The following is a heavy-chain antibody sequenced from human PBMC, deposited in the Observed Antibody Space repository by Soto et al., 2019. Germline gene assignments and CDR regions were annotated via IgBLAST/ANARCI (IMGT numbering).Heavy chain of an antibody. D-gene: IGHD1-26*01. CDR3: ARRYGSAFDI. CDR1: GGSISSYY. J-gene: IGHJ3*02. Sequence: QVQLQESGPGLVKPSETLSLTCTVPGGSISSYYWRWIRQPPGKGLEWIGYIYYSGSTNYNPALKRQVTISVDTAKNQFSLKLSSVTAADTAVYYCARRYGSAFDIWGQGTMVTVSS. CDR2: IYYSGST. V-gene: IGHV4-59*08.